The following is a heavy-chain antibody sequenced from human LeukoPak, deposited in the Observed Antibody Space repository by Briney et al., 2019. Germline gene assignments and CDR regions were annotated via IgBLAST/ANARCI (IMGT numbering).Heavy chain of an antibody. D-gene: IGHD5-18*01. V-gene: IGHV1-18*01. CDR1: GYTFTSYG. Sequence: ASVKLSCKASGYTFTSYGISWVRQAPGQGLEWMGWISAYNGNTNYAQKLQGRVTITTDTSTSTAYMELRSLRSGDTAVYYCAKVSYGTYWYFDLWGRGTLVTVSS. CDR3: AKVSYGTYWYFDL. CDR2: ISAYNGNT. J-gene: IGHJ2*01.